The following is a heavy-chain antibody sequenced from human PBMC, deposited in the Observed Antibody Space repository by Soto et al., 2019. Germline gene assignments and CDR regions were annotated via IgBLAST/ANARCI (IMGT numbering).Heavy chain of an antibody. CDR3: TTHNNTWGY. V-gene: IGHV3-15*07. J-gene: IGHJ4*02. CDR1: GFTFSNAR. D-gene: IGHD7-27*01. Sequence: EVQLVESGGGLVEPGGSLRLSCAASGFTFSNARMDWVRQAPGKGLEWVGRIKSKNDGGTIDYGAPMKGRITISRDDSGNTLYLQINSLKTEDTALYYCTTHNNTWGYWRQGTHNTVSS. CDR2: IKSKNDGGTI.